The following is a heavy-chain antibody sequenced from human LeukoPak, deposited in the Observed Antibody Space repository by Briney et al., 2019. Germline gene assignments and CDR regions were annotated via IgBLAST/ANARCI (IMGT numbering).Heavy chain of an antibody. D-gene: IGHD3-22*01. CDR2: ISDSSTYI. V-gene: IGHV3-21*01. J-gene: IGHJ4*02. Sequence: GGSLRLSCAASGFTFSRYSMNWVRQAPGKGLEWVSFISDSSTYIYYADSVKGRFTISRDNAKNSLYLQMNSLRAEDTAVYYCARAPRYDSSGYYPYYFDYWGQGTLVTASS. CDR1: GFTFSRYS. CDR3: ARAPRYDSSGYYPYYFDY.